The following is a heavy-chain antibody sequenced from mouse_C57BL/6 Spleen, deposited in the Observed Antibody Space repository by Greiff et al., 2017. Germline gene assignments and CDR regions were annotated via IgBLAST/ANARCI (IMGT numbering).Heavy chain of an antibody. CDR2: INPNNGGT. CDR3: ARRYYGSSHYYAMDY. Sequence: EVKLMESGPELVKPGASVKIPCKASGYTFTDYNMDWVKQSHGKSLEWIGDINPNNGGTIYNQKFKGKATLTVDKSSSTAYMELRSLTSEDTAVYYCARRYYGSSHYYAMDYWGQGTSVTVSS. J-gene: IGHJ4*01. V-gene: IGHV1-18*01. CDR1: GYTFTDYN. D-gene: IGHD1-1*01.